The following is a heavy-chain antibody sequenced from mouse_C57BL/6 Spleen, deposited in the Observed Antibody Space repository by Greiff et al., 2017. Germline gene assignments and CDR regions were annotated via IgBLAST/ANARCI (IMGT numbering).Heavy chain of an antibody. Sequence: EVQLVESGGGLVKPGGSLKLSCAASGFTFSDYGMHWVRQAPEKGLEWVAYLSSGSSTIYYADTVKGRFTISRDNAKNTLFLQMTSLRSEDTAMYYCARKVDLLLYAMDYWGQGTSVTVSS. CDR2: LSSGSSTI. J-gene: IGHJ4*01. CDR3: ARKVDLLLYAMDY. CDR1: GFTFSDYG. D-gene: IGHD1-1*01. V-gene: IGHV5-17*01.